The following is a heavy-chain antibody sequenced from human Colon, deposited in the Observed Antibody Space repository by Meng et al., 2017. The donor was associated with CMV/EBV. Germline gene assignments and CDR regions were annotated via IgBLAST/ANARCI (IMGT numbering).Heavy chain of an antibody. D-gene: IGHD2-2*01. CDR1: GGSFSDYF. V-gene: IGHV4-34*01. Sequence: GSLRLSCVVSGGSFSDYFWSWIRQPPGKGLEWIGDIYHSGTANYNPSLETPVTISVDTSKNQFSLKLTSVTAADTALYFCARASYCSSTTCYPDAFDVWGEGTMVTVSS. CDR2: IYHSGTA. J-gene: IGHJ3*01. CDR3: ARASYCSSTTCYPDAFDV.